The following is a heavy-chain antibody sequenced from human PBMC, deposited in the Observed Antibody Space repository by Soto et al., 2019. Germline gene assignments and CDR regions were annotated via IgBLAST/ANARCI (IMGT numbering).Heavy chain of an antibody. CDR2: IYHRGST. J-gene: IGHJ6*02. CDR1: GGSISSNKW. Sequence: SETLSLTCAVYGGSISSNKWWGWVRQPPGKGLEWIGEIYHRGSTNYNPSLKSRVTIALDKSNNQFSLKLTSVTAADSAVYYCARDDHIVVVPTSLGAMDVWGQGTTVTVSS. CDR3: ARDDHIVVVPTSLGAMDV. D-gene: IGHD2-2*01. V-gene: IGHV4-4*02.